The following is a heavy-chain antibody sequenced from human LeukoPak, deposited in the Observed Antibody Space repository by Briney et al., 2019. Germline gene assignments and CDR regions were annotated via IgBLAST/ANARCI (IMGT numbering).Heavy chain of an antibody. V-gene: IGHV1-18*01. Sequence: ASVKVSCKASGDTFTSYSIIWVRQAPGQGLEWMGWISAYNGKTNYPQKVQGRVTISTDTSTSTAYMELRSLRSDDTAVYYCARDLYYDSSGLSLYWGQGTLVTVSS. CDR2: ISAYNGKT. D-gene: IGHD3-22*01. CDR3: ARDLYYDSSGLSLY. J-gene: IGHJ4*02. CDR1: GDTFTSYS.